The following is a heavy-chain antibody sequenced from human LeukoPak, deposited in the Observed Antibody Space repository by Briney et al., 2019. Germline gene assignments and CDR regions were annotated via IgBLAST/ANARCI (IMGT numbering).Heavy chain of an antibody. CDR2: IGSSATYI. CDR3: ARDINAFDI. D-gene: IGHD3-10*01. J-gene: IGHJ3*02. Sequence: GGSLRLSCAASGFTFSNYIITWVRQAPGKGLEWVSSIGSSATYIYYADSVKGRFTISRDNAKNSLYLQMNSLRAEDTAVYYCARDINAFDIWGQGTMVTVSS. V-gene: IGHV3-21*01. CDR1: GFTFSNYI.